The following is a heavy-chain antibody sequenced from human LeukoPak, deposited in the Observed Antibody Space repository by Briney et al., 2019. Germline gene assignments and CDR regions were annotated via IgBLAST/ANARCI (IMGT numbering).Heavy chain of an antibody. CDR3: ARDQGYYDSSEPFDY. D-gene: IGHD3-22*01. CDR1: GGSISSSNW. V-gene: IGHV4-4*02. J-gene: IGHJ4*02. CDR2: IYHSGST. Sequence: SETLSLTCAVSGGSISSSNWWSWVRQPPGQGLEWIGEIYHSGSTNYNPSLKSRVTISVDKSKNQFSLKLSSVTAADTAVYYCARDQGYYDSSEPFDYWGQGTLVTVSS.